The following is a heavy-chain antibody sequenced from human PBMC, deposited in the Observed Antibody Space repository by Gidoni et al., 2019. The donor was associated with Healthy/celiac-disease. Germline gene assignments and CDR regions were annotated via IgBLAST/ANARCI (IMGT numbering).Heavy chain of an antibody. CDR1: GFTVSSNY. CDR2: IYSGGST. V-gene: IGHV3-53*02. Sequence: EVQLVETGGGLIQPGGSLRLSCAASGFTVSSNYMSWVRQAPGKGLEWVSVIYSGGSTYYADSVKGRFTISRDNSKNTRYLQMNSLRAEDTAVYYCARGLQQLVPGYWGQGTLVTVSS. CDR3: ARGLQQLVPGY. J-gene: IGHJ4*02. D-gene: IGHD6-13*01.